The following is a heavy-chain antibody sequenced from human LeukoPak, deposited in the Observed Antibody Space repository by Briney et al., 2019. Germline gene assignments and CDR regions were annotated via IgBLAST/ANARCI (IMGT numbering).Heavy chain of an antibody. V-gene: IGHV3-21*01. CDR1: GFTFSSYA. CDR2: MSSSGNNK. CDR3: ARTGWNDIDY. Sequence: GGSLRLSCAASGFTFSSYAMNWVRQAPGKGLEWVSSMSSSGNNKYYADAVKGRFTISRDNAKNSLYLQLNSLRAEDTAVYYCARTGWNDIDYWGQGTLVTVSS. J-gene: IGHJ4*02. D-gene: IGHD1-1*01.